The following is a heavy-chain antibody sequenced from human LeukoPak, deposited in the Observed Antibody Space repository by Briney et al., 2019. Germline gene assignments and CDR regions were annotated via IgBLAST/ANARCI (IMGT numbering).Heavy chain of an antibody. V-gene: IGHV3-23*01. CDR3: AKAHCSSTSCSRADN. Sequence: GGSLRLSCAASGFTFSSYAMAWVRQAPGKGLEWVSAIDGSGGTTFYADSVKGRVTISRVQSTNTVYLQMNSLRADDTAVYYCAKAHCSSTSCSRADNWGQGTLVTVSS. CDR1: GFTFSSYA. J-gene: IGHJ4*02. D-gene: IGHD2-2*01. CDR2: IDGSGGTT.